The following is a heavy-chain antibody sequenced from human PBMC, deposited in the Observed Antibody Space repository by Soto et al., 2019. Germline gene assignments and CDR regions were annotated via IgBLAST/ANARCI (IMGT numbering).Heavy chain of an antibody. Sequence: VSLLISVAGSGFTPTTTPLSWVRQPPGKGLEWVTTISGTASRTYYVDSVKGRFFISRDNSKNTVTLQMNNLTLDDTAVYYCATSFRYFDNWGQGTRVTVSS. V-gene: IGHV3-23*01. J-gene: IGHJ4*02. CDR1: GFTPTTTP. CDR2: ISGTASRT. CDR3: ATSFRYFDN. D-gene: IGHD3-9*01.